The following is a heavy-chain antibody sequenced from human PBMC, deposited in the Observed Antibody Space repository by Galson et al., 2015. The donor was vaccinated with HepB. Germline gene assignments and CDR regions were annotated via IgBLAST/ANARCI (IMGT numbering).Heavy chain of an antibody. J-gene: IGHJ6*03. CDR1: GYTFTSYG. V-gene: IGHV1-18*01. CDR2: ISAYNGNT. CDR3: ASGVAATNKRIYYYYYYMDV. D-gene: IGHD2-15*01. Sequence: SVKVSCKASGYTFTSYGISWVRQAPGQGLEWMGWISAYNGNTNYAQKLQGRVTMTTDTSTSTAYMELRSLRSDDTAVYYCASGVAATNKRIYYYYYYMDVWGKGTTVTVSS.